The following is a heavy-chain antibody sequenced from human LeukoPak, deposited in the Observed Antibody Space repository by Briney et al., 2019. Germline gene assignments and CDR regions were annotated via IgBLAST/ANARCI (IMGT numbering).Heavy chain of an antibody. CDR1: GGSISSSNW. CDR2: IYHSGST. J-gene: IGHJ4*02. Sequence: PSETLSLTCAVSGGSISSSNWWSWVRQPPGKGLEWIGEIYHSGSTNYNPSLKSRVTISVDTSKNQFSLKLSSVTAADTAVYYCARDVGGYDSYWGQGTLVTVSS. D-gene: IGHD5-12*01. V-gene: IGHV4-4*02. CDR3: ARDVGGYDSY.